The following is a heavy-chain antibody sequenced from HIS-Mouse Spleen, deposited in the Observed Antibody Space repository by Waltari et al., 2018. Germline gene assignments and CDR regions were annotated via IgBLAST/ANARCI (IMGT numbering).Heavy chain of an antibody. CDR3: ARYYYDSSAMRGFDY. V-gene: IGHV1-69*04. J-gene: IGHJ4*02. D-gene: IGHD3-22*01. Sequence: QVQLVQSGAEVKKPGSSVKVSCKASGGTFSSYAISWVRQAPGQGLEWMGRIIPFLGIANYAQKFQGRVTITADKSTSTAYMELSSLRSEDTAVYYCARYYYDSSAMRGFDYWGQGTLVTVSS. CDR1: GGTFSSYA. CDR2: IIPFLGIA.